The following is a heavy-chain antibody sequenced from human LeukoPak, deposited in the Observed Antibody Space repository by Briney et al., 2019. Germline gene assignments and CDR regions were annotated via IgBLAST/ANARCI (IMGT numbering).Heavy chain of an antibody. CDR1: GFTFSSYG. CDR3: AKGGDGYNSLYYYYYYMDV. V-gene: IGHV3-30*02. Sequence: PGGSLRLSCAASGFTFSSYGMHWVRQAPGKGLEWVAFIRYDGSNKYYADSVKGRFTISRDNSKNTLYLQMNSLRAEDTAVYYCAKGGDGYNSLYYYYYYMDVWRKGTTVTVCS. D-gene: IGHD5-24*01. CDR2: IRYDGSNK. J-gene: IGHJ6*03.